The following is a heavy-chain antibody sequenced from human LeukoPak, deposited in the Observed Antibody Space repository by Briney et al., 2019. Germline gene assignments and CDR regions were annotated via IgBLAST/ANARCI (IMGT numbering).Heavy chain of an antibody. CDR1: GGSFSGYY. J-gene: IGHJ6*03. V-gene: IGHV4-4*07. D-gene: IGHD1-26*01. CDR3: ARDGSLHSDYYYMDV. CDR2: IYTSGST. Sequence: NPSETLSLTCAVYGGSFSGYYWSWIRQPAGKGLEWIGRIYTSGSTNYNPSLKSRVTISVDTSKNQFSLKLSSVTAADTAVYYCARDGSLHSDYYYMDVWGKGTTVTVSS.